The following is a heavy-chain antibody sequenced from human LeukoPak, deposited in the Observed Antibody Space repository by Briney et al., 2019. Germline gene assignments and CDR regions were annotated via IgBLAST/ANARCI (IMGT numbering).Heavy chain of an antibody. CDR2: ISSSGST. CDR3: ARGPYSYDSSGAFDI. CDR1: GDSISSGDYY. Sequence: PSETLSLTCTVSGDSISSGDYYWSWIRQPAGKGLEWIGRISSSGSTNYNPSLKSRVTISVDTSKNQFSLKLSSVTATDTAVYFCARGPYSYDSSGAFDIWGQGTMVTVSS. J-gene: IGHJ3*02. D-gene: IGHD3-22*01. V-gene: IGHV4-61*02.